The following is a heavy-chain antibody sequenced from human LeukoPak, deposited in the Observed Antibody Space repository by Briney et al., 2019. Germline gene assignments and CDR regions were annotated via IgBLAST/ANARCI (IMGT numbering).Heavy chain of an antibody. Sequence: WASVKVSCKASGGTFSSYAISWVRQAPGQGLEWMGWISAYNGNTNYAQKLQGRVTMTTDTSTSTAYMELRSLRSDDTAVYYCARAWFGEIPSDYWGQGTLVTVSS. CDR2: ISAYNGNT. CDR1: GGTFSSYA. CDR3: ARAWFGEIPSDY. D-gene: IGHD3-10*01. V-gene: IGHV1-18*01. J-gene: IGHJ4*02.